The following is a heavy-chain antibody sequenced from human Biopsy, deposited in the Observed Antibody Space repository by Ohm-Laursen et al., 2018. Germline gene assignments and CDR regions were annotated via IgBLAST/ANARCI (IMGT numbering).Heavy chain of an antibody. D-gene: IGHD3-10*01. CDR1: GYTFTGYY. V-gene: IGHV1-2*02. CDR3: ARDPRYGYGSYFDY. Sequence: ASVTVSCKSSGYTFTGYYMHWVRQAPGQGLEWMGWIKPNSGVTNYAQRFQGRVTMTRDTSISTAYMELSRLRSDDTAVYYCARDPRYGYGSYFDYWGQGTLVAVSS. CDR2: IKPNSGVT. J-gene: IGHJ4*02.